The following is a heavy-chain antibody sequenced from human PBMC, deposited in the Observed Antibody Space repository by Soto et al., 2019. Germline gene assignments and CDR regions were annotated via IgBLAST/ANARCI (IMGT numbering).Heavy chain of an antibody. D-gene: IGHD5-12*01. J-gene: IGHJ5*02. V-gene: IGHV1-46*01. Sequence: QVQLVQSGAEVRKPGASLKPSCQTSGYPFTSYHMHWVRQAPGQGLEWMGVINPTEGRTRYSQRFQDRVTMTRDTSTSTVYMELSSLRSEDTATYFCARGREYSFGYNWFDPWGQGTLVTVSS. CDR3: ARGREYSFGYNWFDP. CDR1: GYPFTSYH. CDR2: INPTEGRT.